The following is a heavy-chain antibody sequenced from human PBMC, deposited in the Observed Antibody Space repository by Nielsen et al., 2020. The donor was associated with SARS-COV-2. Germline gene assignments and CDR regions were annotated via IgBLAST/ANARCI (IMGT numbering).Heavy chain of an antibody. CDR3: ASQDSGIFGGLSKFDP. CDR2: IYASGST. Sequence: SETLSLTCTVSGGSINTYFWSWIRQPAGRGLEWIGHIYASGSTIYNPSLKSRVTISVDTSKNHFSLKLISVTAADTAVYYCASQDSGIFGGLSKFDPWGQGTLVTVSS. J-gene: IGHJ5*02. CDR1: GGSINTYF. D-gene: IGHD3-3*01. V-gene: IGHV4-4*08.